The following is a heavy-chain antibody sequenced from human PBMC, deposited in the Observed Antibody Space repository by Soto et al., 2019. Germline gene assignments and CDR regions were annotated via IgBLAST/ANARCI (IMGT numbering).Heavy chain of an antibody. J-gene: IGHJ4*02. Sequence: PSETLSLTCTVSGGSISSYYWSWIRQPPGKGLEWIGYIYYSGSTNYNPSLKSRVTVSVDTSKNQFSLKLSSVTAADTAVYYCARHSDYDYFDYWGQGTLVTVSS. D-gene: IGHD5-12*01. CDR3: ARHSDYDYFDY. V-gene: IGHV4-59*08. CDR1: GGSISSYY. CDR2: IYYSGST.